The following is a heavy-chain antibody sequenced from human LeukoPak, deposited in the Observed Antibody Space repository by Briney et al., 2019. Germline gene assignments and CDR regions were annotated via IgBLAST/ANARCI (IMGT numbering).Heavy chain of an antibody. CDR1: GGSFSGYY. CDR2: INHSGST. V-gene: IGHV4-34*01. CDR3: ATRGTHYDILTGYLNYYYYMDV. Sequence: SETLSLTCAVYGGSFSGYYWSWIRQPLGKGLEWIGEINHSGSTNYNPSLKSRVTISVDKSKNQFSLKLSSVTAADTAVYYCATRGTHYDILTGYLNYYYYMDVWGKGTTVTVSS. D-gene: IGHD3-9*01. J-gene: IGHJ6*03.